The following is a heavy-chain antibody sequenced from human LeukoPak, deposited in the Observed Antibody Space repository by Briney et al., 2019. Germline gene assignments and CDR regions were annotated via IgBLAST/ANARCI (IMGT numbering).Heavy chain of an antibody. V-gene: IGHV3-30-3*01. CDR2: ISYDGSNK. CDR1: GFTFSSYA. J-gene: IGHJ6*02. CDR3: AREVPTITMIVVVNGMDV. Sequence: GGSLRLSCAASGFTFSSYAMHWVRQAPGKGLEWVAVISYDGSNKYYADSVKGRFTISRDNSKNTLYLQMNSLRAEDTAVYYCAREVPTITMIVVVNGMDVWGQGTTVTVSS. D-gene: IGHD3-22*01.